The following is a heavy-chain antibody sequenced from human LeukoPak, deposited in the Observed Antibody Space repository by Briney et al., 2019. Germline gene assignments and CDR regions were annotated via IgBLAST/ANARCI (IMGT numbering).Heavy chain of an antibody. D-gene: IGHD4-17*01. J-gene: IGHJ3*02. CDR2: ISYDGSNK. CDR3: AKDQDYGDFLGAFDI. CDR1: GFTFSAYT. Sequence: PGGSLRLSCAASGFTFSAYTMNWVRQAPGKGLEGVAGISYDGSNKYYADSVKGRFTISRDNSKNTLYPQMNSLRAEDTAVYYCAKDQDYGDFLGAFDIWGQGTMVTVSS. V-gene: IGHV3-30*18.